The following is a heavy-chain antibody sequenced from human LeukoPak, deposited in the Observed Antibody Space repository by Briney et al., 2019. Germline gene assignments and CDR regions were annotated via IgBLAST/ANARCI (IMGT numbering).Heavy chain of an antibody. CDR1: GYTFTSYG. Sequence: ASVKVSCKASGYTFTSYGISWVRQAPGQGLEWMGWISAYNGNTNYAQKLQGRVTMTTDTSTSTAYMELRSLRSDDTAVYYCARVGRYCSGTSCANWFDPWGQGTLVTVSS. D-gene: IGHD2-2*01. V-gene: IGHV1-18*01. CDR2: ISAYNGNT. J-gene: IGHJ5*02. CDR3: ARVGRYCSGTSCANWFDP.